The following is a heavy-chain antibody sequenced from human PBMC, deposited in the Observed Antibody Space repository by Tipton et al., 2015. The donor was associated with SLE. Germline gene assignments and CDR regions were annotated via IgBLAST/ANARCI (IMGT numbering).Heavy chain of an antibody. V-gene: IGHV4-34*01. J-gene: IGHJ3*02. CDR2: INHSGST. CDR3: ARRRVSHAFEI. CDR1: GVSFLGYY. D-gene: IGHD6-6*01. Sequence: LRLSCAVYGVSFLGYYWSWFCQPPGQGLEGIGEINHSGSTNYNPSLTHRVTISVDTSKNTFSLKLSAVTAADTAVYYCARRRVSHAFEIWGEGTMVTVS.